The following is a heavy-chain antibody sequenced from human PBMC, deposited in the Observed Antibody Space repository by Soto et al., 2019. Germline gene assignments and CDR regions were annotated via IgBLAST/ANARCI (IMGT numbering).Heavy chain of an antibody. CDR3: ARGFPFIYYGMDV. J-gene: IGHJ6*02. Sequence: EVQLVESGGGLVQPGGSLRLSCAASGFTFSSYSMNWVRQAPGKGLEWVSYISSSSSTIYYADSVKGRFTISRDNAKNSLYLQMNSLRAEDTAVYYCARGFPFIYYGMDVWGQGTTVTVSS. V-gene: IGHV3-48*01. D-gene: IGHD3-16*01. CDR2: ISSSSSTI. CDR1: GFTFSSYS.